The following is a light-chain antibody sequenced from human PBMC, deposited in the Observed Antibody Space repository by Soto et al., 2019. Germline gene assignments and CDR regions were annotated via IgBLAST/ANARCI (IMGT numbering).Light chain of an antibody. J-gene: IGLJ3*02. V-gene: IGLV7-46*01. CDR2: DTS. Sequence: QAVVTQEHSLTVSPGGTVTLTCGSSTGAVTSGHYPYWFQQKPGQAPRTLMYDTSNKHSWTPARFSGSLLGGKAALTLSGAQPEDEAEYYCLLSYSGARVFGGGTKLTVL. CDR1: TGAVTSGHY. CDR3: LLSYSGARV.